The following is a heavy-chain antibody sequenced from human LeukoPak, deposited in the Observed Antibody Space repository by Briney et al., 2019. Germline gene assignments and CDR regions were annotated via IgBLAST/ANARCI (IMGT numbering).Heavy chain of an antibody. J-gene: IGHJ4*02. D-gene: IGHD3-10*01. Sequence: GGSLRLSCAASGFTFSSYGMHWVRQAPGKGLEWVAVISYDGSNKYYADSVKGRFTISRDNSKNTLYLQMNSLRAEDTAVYYCARDSGYYGSGSYYPDYWGQGTLVTVSS. V-gene: IGHV3-30*03. CDR2: ISYDGSNK. CDR1: GFTFSSYG. CDR3: ARDSGYYGSGSYYPDY.